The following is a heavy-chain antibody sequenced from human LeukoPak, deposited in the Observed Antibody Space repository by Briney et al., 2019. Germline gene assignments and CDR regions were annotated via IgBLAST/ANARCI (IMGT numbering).Heavy chain of an antibody. D-gene: IGHD6-13*01. CDR2: IRSKAYGGTT. CDR1: GFTFGDYA. V-gene: IGHV3-49*04. CDR3: RSSSWSFDY. Sequence: GGSLRLSCTASGFTFGDYAMSWVRQAPGKGLEWVGFIRSKAYGGTTEYAASVKGRFTISRDDSKGIAYLQMNSLKTEDTAVYYCRSSSWSFDYWGQGTLVTVSS. J-gene: IGHJ4*02.